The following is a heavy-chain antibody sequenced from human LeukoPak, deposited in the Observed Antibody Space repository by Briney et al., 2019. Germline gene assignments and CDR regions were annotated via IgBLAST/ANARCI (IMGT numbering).Heavy chain of an antibody. CDR1: GFTLSSYA. V-gene: IGHV3-30-3*01. D-gene: IGHD3-3*01. Sequence: GGSLRLSCAASGFTLSSYAMHWVRQAPGKGLEWVAVISYDGSNKYYADSVKGRFTISRDNSKNTLYLQMNSLRAEDTAVYYCARDSDYDFWSGYYGMDVWGQGTTVTVSS. CDR3: ARDSDYDFWSGYYGMDV. CDR2: ISYDGSNK. J-gene: IGHJ6*02.